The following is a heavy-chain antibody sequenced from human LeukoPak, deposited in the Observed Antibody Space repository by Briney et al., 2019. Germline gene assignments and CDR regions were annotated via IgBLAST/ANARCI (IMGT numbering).Heavy chain of an antibody. Sequence: SVKVSCKASGGTFSSYAISWVRQAPGQGLEWMGGIIPIFGTANYAQKFQGRVTITVDESTSTAYMELSSLRSEDTAVYYCARDSVVWFGEGHNWFDPWGQGTLVTVSS. D-gene: IGHD3-10*01. CDR2: IIPIFGTA. V-gene: IGHV1-69*13. J-gene: IGHJ5*02. CDR1: GGTFSSYA. CDR3: ARDSVVWFGEGHNWFDP.